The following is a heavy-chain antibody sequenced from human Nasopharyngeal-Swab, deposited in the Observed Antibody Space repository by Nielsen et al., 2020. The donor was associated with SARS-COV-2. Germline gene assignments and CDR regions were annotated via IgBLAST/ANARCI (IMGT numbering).Heavy chain of an antibody. CDR2: ISYSGNT. V-gene: IGHV4-39*07. J-gene: IGHJ3*02. D-gene: IGHD6-19*01. CDR3: VRGSGDAFDI. Sequence: WIRQPPGKGLEWIGNISYSGNTYYNPSLKSRVTISEDTSKNQFSLKLSSLTAADTAVYYCVRGSGDAFDIWGQGTMVTVSS.